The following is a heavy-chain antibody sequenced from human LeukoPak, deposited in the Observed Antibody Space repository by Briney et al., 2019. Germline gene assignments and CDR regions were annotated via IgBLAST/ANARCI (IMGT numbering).Heavy chain of an antibody. CDR2: ISGGGSRT. CDR3: ARGLSGYASSLGY. J-gene: IGHJ4*02. V-gene: IGHV3-23*01. Sequence: GGSLRLSCAASRFTFSSYDMSWVRQAPGKGLEWVSGISGGGSRTYYADSVKGRFTISRDNSKNTLYLQMNSLRAEDTAVYYCARGLSGYASSLGYWGQGTLVTVSA. D-gene: IGHD2-2*01. CDR1: RFTFSSYD.